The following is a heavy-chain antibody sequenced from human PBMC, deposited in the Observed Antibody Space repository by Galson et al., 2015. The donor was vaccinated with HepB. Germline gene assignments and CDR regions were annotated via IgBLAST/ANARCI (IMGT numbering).Heavy chain of an antibody. D-gene: IGHD6-13*01. CDR3: ARDRSSSWYHDAFDI. V-gene: IGHV3-7*03. CDR1: GFTFSSYW. Sequence: SLRLSCAASGFTFSSYWMSWVRQAPGKGLEWVANIKQDGSEKYYVDSVKGRFTISRDNAKNSLYLQMNSLRAEDTAVYYCARDRSSSWYHDAFDIWGQGTMVTVSS. CDR2: IKQDGSEK. J-gene: IGHJ3*02.